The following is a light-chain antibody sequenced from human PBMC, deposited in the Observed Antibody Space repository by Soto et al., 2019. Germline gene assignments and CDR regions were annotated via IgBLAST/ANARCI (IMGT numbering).Light chain of an antibody. J-gene: IGKJ1*01. CDR3: LQDYTYPWT. Sequence: DIQMTQSPSTLSASVGDRVTITCRASQSISSWLAWYQQKPGKAPELLIYAASNLQSGVPSRFSGSASGTDFTLTISSLQPEDFATYYCLQDYTYPWTFGQGTKVDIK. CDR2: AAS. V-gene: IGKV1-5*01. CDR1: QSISSW.